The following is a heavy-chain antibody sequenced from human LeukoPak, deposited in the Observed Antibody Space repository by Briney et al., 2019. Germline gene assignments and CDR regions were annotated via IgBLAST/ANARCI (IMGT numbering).Heavy chain of an antibody. J-gene: IGHJ4*02. Sequence: GGSLRLSCAASGFTFSSYAMSWVRQAPGKGLEWVSVIYSGGSTYYTDSVKGRFTISRDNYKNTLYLQMKSLRAEETAVYYCASIGQVRVWSSFDYWGEGTLVTVSS. CDR2: IYSGGST. CDR1: GFTFSSYA. CDR3: ASIGQVRVWSSFDY. D-gene: IGHD3-10*01. V-gene: IGHV3-53*01.